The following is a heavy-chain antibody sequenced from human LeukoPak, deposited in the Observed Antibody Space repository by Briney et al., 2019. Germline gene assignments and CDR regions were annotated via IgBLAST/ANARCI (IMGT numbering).Heavy chain of an antibody. D-gene: IGHD3-22*01. V-gene: IGHV1-8*01. CDR2: MNPNSGNT. J-gene: IGHJ4*02. CDR1: GYTFTSYD. CDR3: ARGMYYYETEGY. Sequence: GASVKVSCKASGYTFTSYDINWVRQATGQGLEWMGWMNPNSGNTGYAQKFQGRVTMTRNTSISTAYMELSSLRSEDTAVYYCARGMYYYETEGYWGQGTLVTVSS.